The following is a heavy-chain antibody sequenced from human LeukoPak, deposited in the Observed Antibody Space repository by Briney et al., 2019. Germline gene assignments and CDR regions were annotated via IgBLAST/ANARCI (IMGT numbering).Heavy chain of an antibody. J-gene: IGHJ4*02. CDR2: IHHSGST. V-gene: IGHV4-38-2*02. CDR3: ARLVAVVVVPAAIIPCTYFDY. CDR1: GYSISSGYY. Sequence: PSETLSLTCTVSGYSISSGYYGGWIRQPPGKGLEGIGSIHHSGSTYYNPSLKRRVTISVDTSKNQFSLKLSSVTAADTAVYYCARLVAVVVVPAAIIPCTYFDYWGQGTLVTVSS. D-gene: IGHD2-2*02.